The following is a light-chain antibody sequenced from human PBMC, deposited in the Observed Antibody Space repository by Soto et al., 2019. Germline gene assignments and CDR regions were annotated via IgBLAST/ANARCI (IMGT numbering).Light chain of an antibody. CDR2: EVS. CDR1: SSDVGGYNY. Sequence: QSALTQPPSASGSPGQSVTISCTGTSSDVGGYNYVSWYQQHPGKAPKLMIYEVSKRPSVVPDRFSGSKSGNTASLTVSGLQAEDEADYYCSSYAGSNFYVFGTGTKLTVL. V-gene: IGLV2-8*01. CDR3: SSYAGSNFYV. J-gene: IGLJ1*01.